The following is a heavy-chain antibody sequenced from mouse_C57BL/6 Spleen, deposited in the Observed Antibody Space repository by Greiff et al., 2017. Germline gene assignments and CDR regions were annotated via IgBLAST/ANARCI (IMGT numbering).Heavy chain of an antibody. CDR3: ARDGGYDDGDYFDY. V-gene: IGHV5-16*01. J-gene: IGHJ2*01. CDR1: GFTFSDYY. D-gene: IGHD2-2*01. CDR2: INYDGSST. Sequence: VKGVGAEGGLVQPGSSMKLSCTASGFTFSDYYLALVRPVPEKGLEWVANINYDGSSTYYLDSLKSRFIISRDNAKNILYLQMSSLKSEDTATYYCARDGGYDDGDYFDYWGQGTTLTVSS.